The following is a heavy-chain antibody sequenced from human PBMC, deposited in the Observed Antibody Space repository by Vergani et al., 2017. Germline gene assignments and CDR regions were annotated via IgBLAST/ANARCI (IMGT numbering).Heavy chain of an antibody. V-gene: IGHV1-69-2*01. CDR1: GYMFTDYY. J-gene: IGHJ4*02. D-gene: IGHD6-19*01. Sequence: EVQVVQSGAEVKKPGATVKISCKISGYMFTDYYIHWVQQAPGKGLEWMGLVDPEDGETMYAENFQGRISITADTSRDTAFLELNSLRSEDTAVYYCARVSPGDNSGWEPFDYWGQGTLVTVSS. CDR2: VDPEDGET. CDR3: ARVSPGDNSGWEPFDY.